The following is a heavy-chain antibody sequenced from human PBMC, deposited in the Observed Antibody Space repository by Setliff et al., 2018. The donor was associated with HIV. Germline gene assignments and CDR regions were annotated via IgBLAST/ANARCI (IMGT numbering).Heavy chain of an antibody. J-gene: IGHJ3*02. D-gene: IGHD2-21*01. CDR2: IIPSFDST. Sequence: SVKVSCKASGGTFSTYAIGWVRQAPGQGLEWLGGIIPSFDSTKYAQKFQGRVTITADESASTAYMELSSLRSEDTAVYHCARLTYCGGDCYSTGASDIWGQGTMVTVSS. CDR3: ARLTYCGGDCYSTGASDI. V-gene: IGHV1-69*13. CDR1: GGTFSTYA.